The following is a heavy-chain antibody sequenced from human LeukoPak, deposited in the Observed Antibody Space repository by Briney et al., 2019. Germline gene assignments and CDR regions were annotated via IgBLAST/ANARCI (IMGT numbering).Heavy chain of an antibody. V-gene: IGHV3-30*02. Sequence: GGSLRLSCAASGFTFSSYGMHWVRQAPGKGLEWVTFIRYEGSSKYYADSVKGRFTISRDNAKNSLYLQMNSLRAEDTAVYYCARDVGGYSYGKRLYYFDYWGQGTLVTVSS. CDR3: ARDVGGYSYGKRLYYFDY. CDR2: IRYEGSSK. J-gene: IGHJ4*02. CDR1: GFTFSSYG. D-gene: IGHD5-18*01.